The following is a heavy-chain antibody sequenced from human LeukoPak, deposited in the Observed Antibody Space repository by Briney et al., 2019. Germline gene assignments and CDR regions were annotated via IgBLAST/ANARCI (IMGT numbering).Heavy chain of an antibody. CDR3: ARDTAGGSYYNVLDL. V-gene: IGHV4-4*07. CDR1: GGSISHYY. J-gene: IGHJ4*02. CDR2: MYVSGNT. Sequence: SETLSLTCTVFGGSISHYYWSWIRQSAGRGLEWIGRMYVSGNTNYNPSLKSRVTLSLETSKNQFSLRLNSVTAADTAVYYCARDTAGGSYYNVLDLWGRGTLVVVSS. D-gene: IGHD1-26*01.